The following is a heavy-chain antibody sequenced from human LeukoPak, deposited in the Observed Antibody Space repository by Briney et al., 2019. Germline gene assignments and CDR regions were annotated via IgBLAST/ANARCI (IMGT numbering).Heavy chain of an antibody. J-gene: IGHJ6*03. CDR2: MNPNSGNT. D-gene: IGHD6-6*01. CDR1: GYTFTSYD. CDR3: ARGAARLSYYYYMDV. V-gene: IGHV1-8*03. Sequence: GASVKVSCKASGYTFTSYDINWVRQATGQGLEWMGWMNPNSGNTGYAQKFQGRVTITRNTSIGTAYMELSSLRSEDTAVYYCARGAARLSYYYYMDVWGKGTTVTVSS.